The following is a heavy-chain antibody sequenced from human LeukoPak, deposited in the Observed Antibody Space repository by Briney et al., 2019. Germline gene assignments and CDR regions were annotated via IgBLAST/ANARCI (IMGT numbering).Heavy chain of an antibody. CDR3: SREDGAFSPFGY. V-gene: IGHV4-4*02. CDR1: GGSISNTNW. D-gene: IGHD5-24*01. CDR2: ISLTGLT. Sequence: PSETLSLTCGVSGGSISNTNWWSWVRQPPGQGLEWIGEISLTGLTHYNPSLESRVTVSLDKSKNQLSLNLTSVTAADTAVYYCSREDGAFSPFGYWGQGTLVTVLS. J-gene: IGHJ4*02.